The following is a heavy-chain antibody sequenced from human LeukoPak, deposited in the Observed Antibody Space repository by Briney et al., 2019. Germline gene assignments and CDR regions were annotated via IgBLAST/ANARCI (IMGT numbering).Heavy chain of an antibody. V-gene: IGHV3-30*02. CDR2: IRYDGSNK. Sequence: GGSLRLSCAASGFTFSSYGMHWVRQAPGKGLEWVAFIRYDGSNKYYADSVKGRFTISRDNSKNTLYLQMNSLRAEDTAVYYCAKDGRLYSSYYYYMDVWGKGTTVTISS. J-gene: IGHJ6*03. CDR3: AKDGRLYSSYYYYMDV. D-gene: IGHD2-8*01. CDR1: GFTFSSYG.